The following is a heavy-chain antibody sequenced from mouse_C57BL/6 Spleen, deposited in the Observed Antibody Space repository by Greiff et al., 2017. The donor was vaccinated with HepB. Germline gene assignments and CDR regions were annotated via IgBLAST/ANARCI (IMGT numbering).Heavy chain of an antibody. D-gene: IGHD1-1*01. CDR1: GFTFSSYT. CDR2: ISGGGGNT. Sequence: EVKLQESGGGLVKPGGSLKLSCAASGFTFSSYTMSWVRQTPEKRLEWVATISGGGGNTYYPDSVKGRFTISRDNAKNTLYLQMSSLRSEDTALYYCARHEVTTVVDAMDYWGQGTSVTVSS. CDR3: ARHEVTTVVDAMDY. J-gene: IGHJ4*01. V-gene: IGHV5-9*01.